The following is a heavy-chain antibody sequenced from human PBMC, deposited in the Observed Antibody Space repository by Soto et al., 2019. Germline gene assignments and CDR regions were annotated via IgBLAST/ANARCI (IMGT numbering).Heavy chain of an antibody. D-gene: IGHD6-6*01. CDR2: IYYSGST. CDR3: ARGAARLKLTGWFDP. V-gene: IGHV4-61*01. Sequence: SETLSLTCTVSGGSVSSGSYYWSWIRQPPGKGLEWIGYIYYSGSTNYNPSLKSRVTISVDTSKNQFSLKLSSVTAADTAVYYCARGAARLKLTGWFDPWGQGTLVTVS. CDR1: GGSVSSGSYY. J-gene: IGHJ5*02.